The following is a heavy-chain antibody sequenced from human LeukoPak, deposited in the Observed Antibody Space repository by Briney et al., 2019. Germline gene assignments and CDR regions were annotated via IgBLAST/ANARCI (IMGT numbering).Heavy chain of an antibody. CDR3: ASRTRPDVGAFDI. V-gene: IGHV1-46*01. CDR2: IYPSGGRT. D-gene: IGHD6-6*01. Sequence: ASVKVSCKASGYTFSVYFINWVRQAPGQGLEWMGIIYPSGGRTNYAQKFQGRVTMTRDMSTSTVYMELSSLRSEDTAVYYCASRTRPDVGAFDIWGQGTMVTVSS. J-gene: IGHJ3*02. CDR1: GYTFSVYF.